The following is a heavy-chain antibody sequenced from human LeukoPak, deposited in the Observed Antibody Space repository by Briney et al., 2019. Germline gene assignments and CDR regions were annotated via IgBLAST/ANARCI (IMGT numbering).Heavy chain of an antibody. J-gene: IGHJ4*02. CDR3: ARDDLYSSGWYGLIDY. CDR2: ISAYNGNT. CDR1: GYTFTSYG. D-gene: IGHD6-19*01. Sequence: ASVKVSCKASGYTFTSYGISWVRQAPGQGLECMGWISAYNGNTNYAQKLQGRVTMTTDTSTSTAYMELRSLRSDDTAVYYCARDDLYSSGWYGLIDYWGQGTLVTVSS. V-gene: IGHV1-18*01.